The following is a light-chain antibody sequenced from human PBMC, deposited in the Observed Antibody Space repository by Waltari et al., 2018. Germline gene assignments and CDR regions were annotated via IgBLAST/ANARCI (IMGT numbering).Light chain of an antibody. Sequence: QSALTQPASVSGSPGQSITISCTGTSSDVGGYNLVSWYQHHPDKAPKLMIYEGSKRPSGVSNRFSGSKSGNTASLTISGLQAEDEADYYCCSYAGSSTFVVFGGGTKLTVL. CDR2: EGS. J-gene: IGLJ2*01. CDR3: CSYAGSSTFVV. CDR1: SSDVGGYNL. V-gene: IGLV2-23*03.